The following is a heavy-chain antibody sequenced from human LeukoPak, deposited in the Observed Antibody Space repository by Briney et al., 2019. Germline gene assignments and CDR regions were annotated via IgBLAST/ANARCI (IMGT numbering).Heavy chain of an antibody. CDR2: ISSNGGST. V-gene: IGHV3-64D*06. Sequence: PGRSLRLSCTASGFTFNSYGMHWVRQAPGKGLEYVSAISSNGGSTYYADSVKGRFTISRDNSKNTLYLQMSSLRVEDTAVFYCVKGIAGGPYYFDYWGQGTLVTVSS. CDR1: GFTFNSYG. J-gene: IGHJ4*02. CDR3: VKGIAGGPYYFDY. D-gene: IGHD6-13*01.